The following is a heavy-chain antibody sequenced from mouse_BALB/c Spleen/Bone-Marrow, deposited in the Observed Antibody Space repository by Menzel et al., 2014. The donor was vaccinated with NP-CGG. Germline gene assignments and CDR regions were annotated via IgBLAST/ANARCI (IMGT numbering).Heavy chain of an antibody. CDR2: IRNKANGYTT. CDR3: ARDVGRLLFDY. D-gene: IGHD1-2*01. J-gene: IGHJ2*01. Sequence: EVKVVDSGGGLVQPGGSLILSCEASGFTFTDFYMNWVRQPPGKALEWLGFIRNKANGYTTEYSASVKGRFTISRDNSQSTLYLQMNTLRAEDGATYYCARDVGRLLFDYWGQGTTLTVSS. CDR1: GFTFTDFY. V-gene: IGHV7-3*02.